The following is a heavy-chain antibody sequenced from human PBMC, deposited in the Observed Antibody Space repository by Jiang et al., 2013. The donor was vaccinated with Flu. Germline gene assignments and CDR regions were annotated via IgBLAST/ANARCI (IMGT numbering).Heavy chain of an antibody. D-gene: IGHD1-26*01. CDR3: AREYDSGRYHRYYQYMGD. V-gene: IGHV1-2*02. CDR1: GYSFPNYY. CDR2: INPNSGFA. Sequence: LVQSGSELKKPGASVKLSCKASGYSFPNYYIFWVRQAPGQGLQWVGWINPNSGFAYYGQQFQGRVIMTTDPSISLAYMELSSLRSDDTGIYYCAREYDSGRYHRYYQYMGDWGQRDHGHRLL. J-gene: IGHJ6*03.